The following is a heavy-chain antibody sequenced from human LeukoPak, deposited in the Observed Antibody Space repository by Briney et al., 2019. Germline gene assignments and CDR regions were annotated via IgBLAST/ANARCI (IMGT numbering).Heavy chain of an antibody. V-gene: IGHV3-30*18. CDR1: GFTFSSYG. J-gene: IGHJ6*02. D-gene: IGHD6-19*01. CDR3: AKDLDYSSGWYSDYYGMDV. Sequence: GRSLRLSCAASGFTFSSYGMHWVRQAPGKGLEWMAVISYDGSNKYYADSVKGRFTISRDNSKNTLYLQMNSLRAEDTAVYYCAKDLDYSSGWYSDYYGMDVWGQGTTVTVSS. CDR2: ISYDGSNK.